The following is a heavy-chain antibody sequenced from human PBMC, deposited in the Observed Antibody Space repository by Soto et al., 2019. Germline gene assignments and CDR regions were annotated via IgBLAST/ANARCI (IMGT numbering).Heavy chain of an antibody. CDR3: ARGSGYYYWDDY. Sequence: GASVKVSCKASGYTFTSYAMHWVRQAPGQRLEWMGWINAGNGNTKYSQKFKGRVTITRDTSASTAYKELSSLRSEDTAVYYCARGSGYYYWDDYWGQGTLVTVSS. J-gene: IGHJ4*02. CDR2: INAGNGNT. V-gene: IGHV1-3*01. CDR1: GYTFTSYA. D-gene: IGHD3-22*01.